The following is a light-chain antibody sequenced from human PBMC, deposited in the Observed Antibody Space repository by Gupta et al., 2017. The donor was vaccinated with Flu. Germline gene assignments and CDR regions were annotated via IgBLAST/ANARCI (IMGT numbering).Light chain of an antibody. J-gene: IGLJ2*01. CDR1: RSNIGAGYD. CDR3: QTYDSSLSGYVV. V-gene: IGLV1-40*01. Sequence: QSVLTQPPSVSGAPGQRVPISCTGRRSNIGAGYDVHWYQQLPGTAPKLLIYSNSNRPSGVPDRFSVSKSGTSASLAITVLQAEDEAEYYCQTYDSSLSGYVVFGGGTKLTVL. CDR2: SNS.